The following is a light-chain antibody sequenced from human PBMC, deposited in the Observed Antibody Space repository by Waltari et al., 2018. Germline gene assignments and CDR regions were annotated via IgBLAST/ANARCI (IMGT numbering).Light chain of an antibody. Sequence: DIQMTQSPSSLSAPVGDRVTITCRASQIINTFLNWYQQKPGEAPKLLIYTASRMQGGVPSRFSGSGSGTEFSLTISSLQPDDFATYYCQQSFRIPYTFGLGTKLDI. V-gene: IGKV1-39*01. CDR1: QIINTF. CDR3: QQSFRIPYT. CDR2: TAS. J-gene: IGKJ2*01.